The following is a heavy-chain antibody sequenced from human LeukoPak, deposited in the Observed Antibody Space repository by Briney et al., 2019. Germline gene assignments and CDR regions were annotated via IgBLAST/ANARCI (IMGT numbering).Heavy chain of an antibody. D-gene: IGHD3-10*01. CDR3: ARDQEGKYYCGSGSPPGVDY. Sequence: GGSLRLSCAASGFTFSSYSMNWVRQAPGKGLEWVSSISSSSSYIYYADSVKGRFTISRDNAKNSLYLQMNSLRAEDTAVYYCARDQEGKYYCGSGSPPGVDYWGQGTLVTVSS. CDR1: GFTFSSYS. V-gene: IGHV3-21*01. J-gene: IGHJ4*02. CDR2: ISSSSSYI.